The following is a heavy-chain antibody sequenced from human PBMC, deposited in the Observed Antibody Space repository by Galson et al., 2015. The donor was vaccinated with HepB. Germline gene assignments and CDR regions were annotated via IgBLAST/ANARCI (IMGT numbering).Heavy chain of an antibody. CDR3: AKVALQYLDY. J-gene: IGHJ4*02. CDR2: ISTSGGST. D-gene: IGHD4-11*01. Sequence: SLRLSCAASGFTFSSYAMTWVRQAPGKGLEWVSTISTSGGSTYYADSVRGRFTVSRDSSKNTLFLQMNSLRAEDTAVYYCAKVALQYLDYWGQGTLVTVSS. CDR1: GFTFSSYA. V-gene: IGHV3-23*01.